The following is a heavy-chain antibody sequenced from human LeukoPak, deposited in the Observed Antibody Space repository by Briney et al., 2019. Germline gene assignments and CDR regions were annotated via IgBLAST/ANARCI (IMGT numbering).Heavy chain of an antibody. CDR3: ARGARDYDFWSGYSYYFDY. Sequence: SETLSLTCTVSGGSISGYYWSWIRQPPGKGLEWIGYIYYSGSTNYNPSLKSRVTISVDTSKNQFSLKLSSVTAADTAVYYCARGARDYDFWSGYSYYFDYWGQGTLVTVSS. D-gene: IGHD3-3*01. CDR2: IYYSGST. J-gene: IGHJ4*02. V-gene: IGHV4-59*01. CDR1: GGSISGYY.